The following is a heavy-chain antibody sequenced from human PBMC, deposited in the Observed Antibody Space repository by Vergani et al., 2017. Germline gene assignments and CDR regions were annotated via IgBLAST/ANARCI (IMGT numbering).Heavy chain of an antibody. Sequence: EVQLVESGGVVVQPGGSLRLSCAASGFTFDDYTMHWVRQAPGKGLEWVSLISWDGGSIYYADSVKGRFTISRDNSKNSLYLQMNSLRTEDTALYYCAKDWGIVARSARFDYWGQGTLVTVSS. J-gene: IGHJ4*02. CDR2: ISWDGGSI. CDR1: GFTFDDYT. D-gene: IGHD6-6*01. CDR3: AKDWGIVARSARFDY. V-gene: IGHV3-43*01.